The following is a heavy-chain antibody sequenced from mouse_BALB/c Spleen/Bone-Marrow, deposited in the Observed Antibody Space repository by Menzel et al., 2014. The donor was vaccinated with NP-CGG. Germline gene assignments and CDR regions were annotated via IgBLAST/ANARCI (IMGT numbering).Heavy chain of an antibody. V-gene: IGHV5-12*02. CDR3: ARQGIYYGYDPFAY. CDR1: GFTFSDYY. Sequence: EVQRVESGGGLVQPGGSLKLSCATSGFTFSDYYMYWVRQTPEKRLEWVAYISNGGGSTYYPDTVKGRFTISRDNAKNTLYLQMSRLKSEDTAMYYCARQGIYYGYDPFAYWGQGTPVTVS. J-gene: IGHJ3*01. CDR2: ISNGGGST. D-gene: IGHD2-2*01.